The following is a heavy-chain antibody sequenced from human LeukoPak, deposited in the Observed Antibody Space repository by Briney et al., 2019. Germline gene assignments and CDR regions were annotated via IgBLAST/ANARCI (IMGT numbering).Heavy chain of an antibody. V-gene: IGHV4-59*11. Sequence: SGTLSLTCTVSGGSISSHYWSWIRQPPGKGLEWIGYIYYSGSTNYNPSLKSRVTISVDTSKNQFSLKLSSVTAADTAVYYCARGLYYYYYFMDVWGKGTTVTVSS. CDR2: IYYSGST. J-gene: IGHJ6*03. CDR1: GGSISSHY. CDR3: ARGLYYYYYFMDV. D-gene: IGHD3-16*01.